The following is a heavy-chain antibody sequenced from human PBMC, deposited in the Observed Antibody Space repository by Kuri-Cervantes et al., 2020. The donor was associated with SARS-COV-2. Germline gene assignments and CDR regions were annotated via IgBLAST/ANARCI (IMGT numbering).Heavy chain of an antibody. J-gene: IGHJ6*02. CDR1: GYTFTSYG. CDR3: ARGSDYSNYGVYYYGMDV. CDR2: ISAYNGNT. Sequence: ASVKVSCKASGYTFTSYGISWVRQAPGQGLEWMGWISAYNGNTNYAQKLQGRVTMTTDTSTSTAYMELRSLRFDDTAVYYCARGSDYSNYGVYYYGMDVWGQGTTVTVSS. V-gene: IGHV1-18*01. D-gene: IGHD4-11*01.